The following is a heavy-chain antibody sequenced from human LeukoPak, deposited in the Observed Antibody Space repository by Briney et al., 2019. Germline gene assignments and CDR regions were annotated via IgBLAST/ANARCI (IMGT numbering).Heavy chain of an antibody. CDR1: GFTFSSYH. J-gene: IGHJ4*02. Sequence: GGSLRLSCAASGFTFSSYHMNWVRQAPGKGLEWVSTITSTSSYIYYADSVKGRFTVSRDNAKNSLYLQMNSLRTEDTAVYYCARDTPASGWLYYWGQGTLVTVSS. CDR3: ARDTPASGWLYY. V-gene: IGHV3-21*01. CDR2: ITSTSSYI. D-gene: IGHD6-19*01.